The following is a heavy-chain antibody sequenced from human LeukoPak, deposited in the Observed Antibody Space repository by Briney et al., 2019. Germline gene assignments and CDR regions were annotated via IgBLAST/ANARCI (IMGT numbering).Heavy chain of an antibody. V-gene: IGHV3-23*01. J-gene: IGHJ2*01. CDR2: ISGSGGST. D-gene: IGHD6-13*01. CDR3: AKGRGRIAAAGTWYFDL. CDR1: GFTFSSYA. Sequence: GGSLRLSCAASGFTFSSYAMSWVRQAPGKGLEWVSAISGSGGSTYYADSVKGRFTISRDNSKNTLYLQMNRLRAEDTAVYYCAKGRGRIAAAGTWYFDLWGRGTLVTVSS.